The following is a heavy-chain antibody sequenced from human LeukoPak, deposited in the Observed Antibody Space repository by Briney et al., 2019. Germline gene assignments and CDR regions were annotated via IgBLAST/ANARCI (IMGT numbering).Heavy chain of an antibody. V-gene: IGHV3-21*01. Sequence: GGSLRLSCAASGFTFSSYSMNWVRQAPGKGLEWVSSISSSSSYIYYADSVKGRFTISRDNAKNSLYLQMNSLRAEDTAMYYCATQWDGGAGAFDTWGQGTMVTVSS. D-gene: IGHD1-26*01. CDR1: GFTFSSYS. CDR3: ATQWDGGAGAFDT. CDR2: ISSSSSYI. J-gene: IGHJ3*02.